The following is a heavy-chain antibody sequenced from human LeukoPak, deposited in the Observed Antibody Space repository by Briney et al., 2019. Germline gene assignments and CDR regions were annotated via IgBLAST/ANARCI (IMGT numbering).Heavy chain of an antibody. J-gene: IGHJ3*02. Sequence: PSETLSLTCTVSGGSMTNYYWSWIRQPAGKGLEWIGRMYFSGRTHYNPSLRSRVTMSVDTSKNQFSLKVSSVTAADTAVYYCARDPTTVTKGFDIWGQGTVITVSS. D-gene: IGHD4-17*01. CDR3: ARDPTTVTKGFDI. CDR1: GGSMTNYY. V-gene: IGHV4-4*07. CDR2: MYFSGRT.